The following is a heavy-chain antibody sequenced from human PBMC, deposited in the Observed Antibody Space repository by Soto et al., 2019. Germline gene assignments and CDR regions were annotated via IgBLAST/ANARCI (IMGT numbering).Heavy chain of an antibody. CDR2: INPSGGST. D-gene: IGHD6-19*01. V-gene: IGHV1-46*01. Sequence: WASVKVSCKASGYTFTSYYMHWVRQAPGQGLEWMGIINPSGGSTSYAQKFQGRVTMTRDTSTSTVYMELSSLRSEDTAVYYCARSSGRAYYYYGMDVWGQGTTVTVSS. CDR1: GYTFTSYY. CDR3: ARSSGRAYYYYGMDV. J-gene: IGHJ6*02.